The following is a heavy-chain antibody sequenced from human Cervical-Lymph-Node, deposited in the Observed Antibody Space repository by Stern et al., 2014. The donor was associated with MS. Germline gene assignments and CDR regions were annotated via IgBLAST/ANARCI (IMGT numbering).Heavy chain of an antibody. CDR1: GDTFSKYA. CDR3: ARDHPNYDWGTHISLRGDYYYGMDV. Sequence: MQLVESGAEVKKPGSSVKVSCQASGDTFSKYAITWVRQAPGQGLEWMGGIIPVYHTAKLAQKFQGRVTITADESTSTAYMEVSSLTSEDTAVYYCARDHPNYDWGTHISLRGDYYYGMDVWGQGTTVTVSS. CDR2: IIPVYHTA. D-gene: IGHD3-10*01. V-gene: IGHV1-69*01. J-gene: IGHJ6*02.